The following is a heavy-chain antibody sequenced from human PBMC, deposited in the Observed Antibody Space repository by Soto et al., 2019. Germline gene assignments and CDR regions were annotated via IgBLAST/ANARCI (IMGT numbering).Heavy chain of an antibody. D-gene: IGHD3-3*01. CDR2: IYTSGST. V-gene: IGHV4-4*07. Sequence: SETLSLTCTVSGGSISSYFWSWIRQPAGKGLEWIGRIYTSGSTNYNPSLKSRVTMSVDTSKNRFSLRLSSVTAADTAVYYCARDGDFWSGSYAFDIWGQGTMVTVSS. CDR3: ARDGDFWSGSYAFDI. J-gene: IGHJ3*02. CDR1: GGSISSYF.